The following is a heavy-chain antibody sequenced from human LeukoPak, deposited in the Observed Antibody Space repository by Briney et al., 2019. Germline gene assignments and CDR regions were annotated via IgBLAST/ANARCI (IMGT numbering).Heavy chain of an antibody. CDR2: IYPGDSDT. CDR1: GYSFTRSW. J-gene: IGHJ4*02. D-gene: IGHD1-14*01. Sequence: PGESLKISCKGSGYSFTRSWIVWVRQMPGKGLEWMGIIYPGDSDTRYSPSFQGQVTMSADRSISAAYLQWSSLKASDTAMYYCATFYNPSNQDGFDYWGQGTLVTVSS. CDR3: ATFYNPSNQDGFDY. V-gene: IGHV5-51*01.